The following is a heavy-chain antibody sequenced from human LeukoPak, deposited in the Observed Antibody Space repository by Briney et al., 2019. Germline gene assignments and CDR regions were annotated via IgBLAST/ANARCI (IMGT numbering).Heavy chain of an antibody. D-gene: IGHD3-16*02. CDR1: GGSLSGHY. CDR3: ARRSAVISPHY. J-gene: IGHJ4*02. V-gene: IGHV4-59*08. Sequence: LETLSLTCTVSGGSLSGHYWSWIRQPPGTRLEWIGYVSYTGRTKYNPSLQSRVTISIDTSKSQFSLKLTSVTAADTAVYYCARRSAVISPHYWGQGTLVTVSS. CDR2: VSYTGRT.